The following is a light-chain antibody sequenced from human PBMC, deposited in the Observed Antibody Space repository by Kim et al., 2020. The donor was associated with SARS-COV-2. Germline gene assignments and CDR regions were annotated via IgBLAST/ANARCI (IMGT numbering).Light chain of an antibody. CDR2: DVT. Sequence: GLSITLSFTGTSSDIGGYNSVSWYQQHPDKAPKLMIYDVTKRPSGVSNRFSGSKSGNTASLTISGLQAEDEADYYCSSYTSSSTVIFGGGTQLTVL. V-gene: IGLV2-14*04. CDR3: SSYTSSSTVI. J-gene: IGLJ2*01. CDR1: SSDIGGYNS.